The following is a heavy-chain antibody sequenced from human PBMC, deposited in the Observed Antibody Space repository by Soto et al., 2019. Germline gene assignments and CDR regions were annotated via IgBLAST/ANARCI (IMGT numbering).Heavy chain of an antibody. Sequence: SVKVSCKASGFTFTSSAIQWVRQARGQRLEWMGWIVVGSGNIRYAQKFQERVTMTRDMSAATAYMELSSLRSEDTAVYYCATGWHSSSWYYFDYWGQGTLVTVSS. CDR1: GFTFTSSA. CDR2: IVVGSGNI. V-gene: IGHV1-58*02. D-gene: IGHD6-13*01. CDR3: ATGWHSSSWYYFDY. J-gene: IGHJ4*02.